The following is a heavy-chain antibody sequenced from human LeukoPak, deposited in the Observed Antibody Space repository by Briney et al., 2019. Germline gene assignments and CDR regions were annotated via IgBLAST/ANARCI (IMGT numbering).Heavy chain of an antibody. CDR3: ARSNRDAFDM. Sequence: GGSLRLSCAASGFTFSSYEMNWVRQGPGKGLEWVSYISSSGTTRYYADSVKGRFTLSRDNAKKSLSLQMNSLRAEDTAIYYCARSNRDAFDMWGQGTVVTVSS. CDR2: ISSSGTTR. V-gene: IGHV3-48*03. J-gene: IGHJ3*02. D-gene: IGHD2/OR15-2a*01. CDR1: GFTFSSYE.